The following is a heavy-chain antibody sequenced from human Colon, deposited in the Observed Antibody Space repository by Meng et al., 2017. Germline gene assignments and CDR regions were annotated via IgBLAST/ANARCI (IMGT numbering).Heavy chain of an antibody. J-gene: IGHJ4*02. CDR3: LAYTSGWN. D-gene: IGHD6-19*01. CDR1: VGSFSGYY. V-gene: IGHV4-34*03. Sequence: QVQLQQWGAGLLQPSEPLSLTVAVYVGSFSGYYWSWSRQPPGKGLEWIGEINHSGSTNYNPSLKSRVTISVDTSKNQFSLKLSSVTAADTAVYYCLAYTSGWNWGQGTLVTVSS. CDR2: INHSGST.